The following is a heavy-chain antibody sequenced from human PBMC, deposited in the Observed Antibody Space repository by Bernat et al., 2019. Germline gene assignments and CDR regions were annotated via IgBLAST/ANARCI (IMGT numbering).Heavy chain of an antibody. Sequence: EVQLVESGGGLVKPGGSLRLSCAASGFTFSSYSMNWVRQAPGKGLEWVSSISSSSSYIYYAASVRGRFTNYRDNAKNSRYLQMNSLKAEDTAVYCCAREARDTMIVVVSDAFDIWGQGTMVTVSS. D-gene: IGHD3-22*01. CDR2: ISSSSSYI. CDR3: AREARDTMIVVVSDAFDI. J-gene: IGHJ3*02. CDR1: GFTFSSYS. V-gene: IGHV3-21*01.